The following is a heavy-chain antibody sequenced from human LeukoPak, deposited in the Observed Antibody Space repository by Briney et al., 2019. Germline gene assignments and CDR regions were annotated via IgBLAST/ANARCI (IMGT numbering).Heavy chain of an antibody. J-gene: IGHJ4*02. Sequence: GGSLRLSCAASGFTFSSYAMHWVRQAPGKGLEWVAVISYDGSNKYYADSVKGRFTISRDNPKNTLYLQMNSLRAEDTAVYYCARSFMVRGVTQSYYFDYWGQGTLVTVSS. CDR3: ARSFMVRGVTQSYYFDY. CDR2: ISYDGSNK. D-gene: IGHD3-10*01. V-gene: IGHV3-30*04. CDR1: GFTFSSYA.